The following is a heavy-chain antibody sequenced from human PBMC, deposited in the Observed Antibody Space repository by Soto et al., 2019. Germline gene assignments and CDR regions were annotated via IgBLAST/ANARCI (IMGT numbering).Heavy chain of an antibody. D-gene: IGHD2-15*01. CDR1: GFTFSNYW. J-gene: IGHJ5*02. CDR3: ANARRFCSGGICYFNWFDP. Sequence: EVQLVESGGGLVQPGGSLRLSCEASGFTFSNYWMSWVRQAPGRGLEWVANIKQDGSEKNYVDSVRGRFTIFRDNTRSSLYLQMRNLRVEDTAVYYCANARRFCSGGICYFNWFDPWGQGTLVTVSS. V-gene: IGHV3-7*01. CDR2: IKQDGSEK.